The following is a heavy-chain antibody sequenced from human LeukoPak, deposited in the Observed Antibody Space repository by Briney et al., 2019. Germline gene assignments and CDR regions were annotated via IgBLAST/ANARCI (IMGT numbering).Heavy chain of an antibody. V-gene: IGHV3-11*04. Sequence: GGSLRLSCAASGFTFSDYYMSRIRQAPGKGLEWVSYSSSSGSTIYYADSVKGRFTISRDNAKNSMHLQMNSLRAEDTAVYYCARDHSSGSYYFDYWGQGTLVTVSS. J-gene: IGHJ4*02. CDR2: SSSSGSTI. CDR1: GFTFSDYY. CDR3: ARDHSSGSYYFDY. D-gene: IGHD1-26*01.